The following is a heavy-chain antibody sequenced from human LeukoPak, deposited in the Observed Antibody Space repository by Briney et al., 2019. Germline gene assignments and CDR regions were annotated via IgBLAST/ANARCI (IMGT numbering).Heavy chain of an antibody. D-gene: IGHD4-17*01. CDR1: GGSISSYY. CDR3: ARDTYGDYPDY. V-gene: IGHV4-59*01. J-gene: IGHJ4*02. CDR2: IYYSGST. Sequence: SETLSLTCTVSGGSISSYYWSWIRQPPGKGLEWIGYIYYSGSTNYNPSLKSRVTISVDTSKNQFSLKLSSVTAADTAVYYCARDTYGDYPDYWGQGTLVTVSS.